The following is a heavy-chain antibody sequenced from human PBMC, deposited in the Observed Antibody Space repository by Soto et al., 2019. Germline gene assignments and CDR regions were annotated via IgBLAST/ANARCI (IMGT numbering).Heavy chain of an antibody. Sequence: ASGKVSCKTSGYIFINFGISWVRQAPGQGLEWVGWINSYNGKTDYAQRFQDRVTMTTDTSTNTAYMELRILRSDDTAVYYWARAIAGGYGHTTLDYWCQGSLVTVSS. CDR1: GYIFINFG. D-gene: IGHD5-18*01. J-gene: IGHJ4*02. CDR3: ARAIAGGYGHTTLDY. V-gene: IGHV1-18*01. CDR2: INSYNGKT.